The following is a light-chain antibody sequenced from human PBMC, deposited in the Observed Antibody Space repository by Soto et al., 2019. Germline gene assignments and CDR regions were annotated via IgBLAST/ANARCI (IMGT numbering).Light chain of an antibody. J-gene: IGKJ1*01. CDR2: DAS. CDR3: QQCYMGWT. V-gene: IGKV1-5*01. Sequence: DIQMTQYPSTLSASVGYRVTITFRASQSIGRFLAWYQHQPGKAPKLLIYDASTLESGVPSRFSGTGSGTEFTFSITSLQPEDFGTYYCQQCYMGWTFGQGTKVDIK. CDR1: QSIGRF.